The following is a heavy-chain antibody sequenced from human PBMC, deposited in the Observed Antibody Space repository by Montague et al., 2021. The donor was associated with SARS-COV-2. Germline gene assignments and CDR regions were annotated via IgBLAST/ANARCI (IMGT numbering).Heavy chain of an antibody. CDR3: ARSLPNSAGYSIDS. V-gene: IGHV3-21*01. J-gene: IGHJ4*02. CDR2: ISTVRRSYI. Sequence: SLRLSCAASGFTFRSYSLTWVRQAPGKGLAWVPSISTVRRSYIWYRESVKGRFTISRDNAKNSLYLQMNSLRDEDTAVYYCARSLPNSAGYSIDSWGQGTLVTVAS. D-gene: IGHD3-22*01. CDR1: GFTFRSYS.